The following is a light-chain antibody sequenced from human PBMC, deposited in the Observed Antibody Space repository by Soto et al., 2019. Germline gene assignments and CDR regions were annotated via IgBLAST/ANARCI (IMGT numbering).Light chain of an antibody. CDR3: QVWDSSSDHPVV. V-gene: IGLV3-21*04. Sequence: SYELTQPPSVSVAPGKTARITCGGNNIGSKSVHWYQQKPGQAPVLVIYYDSDRPSGIPERFSGSNSGNTATLTISRVEAGDEAEYYCQVWDSSSDHPVVFGGGTKVTVL. J-gene: IGLJ2*01. CDR1: NIGSKS. CDR2: YDS.